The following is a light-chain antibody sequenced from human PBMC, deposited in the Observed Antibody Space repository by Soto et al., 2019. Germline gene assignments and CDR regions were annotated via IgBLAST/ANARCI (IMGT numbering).Light chain of an antibody. J-gene: IGLJ2*01. CDR1: SSNIGTNY. Sequence: QSALTQPPSASGTPGQRVTISCSGTSSNIGTNYVYWYQQLPGTAPKVLIYSNDKRPSGVPDRFSGSKSGTSASLAISGLRSEDEADYYCAAWDDSLSGPLFGGGTQLTVL. CDR2: SND. CDR3: AAWDDSLSGPL. V-gene: IGLV1-47*01.